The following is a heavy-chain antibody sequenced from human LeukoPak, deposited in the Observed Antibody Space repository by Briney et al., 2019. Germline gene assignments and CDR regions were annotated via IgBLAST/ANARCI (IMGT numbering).Heavy chain of an antibody. Sequence: ASVKVSCKASGYTFTGYYMHWVRQAPGQGLEWMGWISAYNGNTNYAQKLQGRVTMTTDTSTSTAYMELRSLRSDDTAVYYCARVYSSGYYYPHFDYWGQGALVTVSS. CDR2: ISAYNGNT. V-gene: IGHV1-18*04. CDR1: GYTFTGYY. D-gene: IGHD3-22*01. CDR3: ARVYSSGYYYPHFDY. J-gene: IGHJ4*02.